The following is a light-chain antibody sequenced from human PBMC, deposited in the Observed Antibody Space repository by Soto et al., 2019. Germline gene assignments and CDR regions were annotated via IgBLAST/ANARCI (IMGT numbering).Light chain of an antibody. V-gene: IGKV3-20*01. CDR2: GAS. J-gene: IGKJ1*01. CDR3: QQYGSAPLT. Sequence: VLTQSPSTVSLSPGERATLSCRASQSVSSNYLAWYQQKPGQAPRLLIYGASSRATGIPDRFSGSGSGTDFTLTISRLEPEDFAVYYCQQYGSAPLTFGQGTKVDI. CDR1: QSVSSNY.